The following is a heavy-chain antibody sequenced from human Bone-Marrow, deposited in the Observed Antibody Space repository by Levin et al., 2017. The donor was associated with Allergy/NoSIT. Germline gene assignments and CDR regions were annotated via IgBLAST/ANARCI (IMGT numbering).Heavy chain of an antibody. Sequence: PSETLSLTCGVSGDFFRGYYWSWIRQSPGKGLEYIGEITYTGNTNYNPSLKSRVTISVDTPKKQFSLSLKSVTAADTAVYYCARALRGAARVGGNRVGWFDPWGQGILVTVSS. CDR1: GDFFRGYY. CDR2: ITYTGNT. CDR3: ARALRGAARVGGNRVGWFDP. V-gene: IGHV4-34*01. J-gene: IGHJ5*02. D-gene: IGHD6-6*01.